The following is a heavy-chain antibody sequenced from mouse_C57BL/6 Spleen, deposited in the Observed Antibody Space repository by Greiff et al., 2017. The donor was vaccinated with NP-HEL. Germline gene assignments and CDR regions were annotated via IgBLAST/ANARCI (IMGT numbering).Heavy chain of an antibody. CDR3: ARDDGTGDYAMDY. Sequence: DVHLVESEGGLVQPGSSMKLSCTASGFTFSDYYMAWVRQVPEKGLEWVANINYDGSSTYYLDSLKSRFIISRDNAKNILYLQMSSLKSEDTATYYCARDDGTGDYAMDYWGQGTSVTVSS. V-gene: IGHV5-16*01. J-gene: IGHJ4*01. CDR2: INYDGSST. D-gene: IGHD2-3*01. CDR1: GFTFSDYY.